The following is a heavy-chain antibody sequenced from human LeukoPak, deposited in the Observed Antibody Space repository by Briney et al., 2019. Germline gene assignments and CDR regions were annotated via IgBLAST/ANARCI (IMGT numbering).Heavy chain of an antibody. D-gene: IGHD2-2*01. CDR2: IRYDGSNK. J-gene: IGHJ5*02. CDR3: AKDPDIVVVP. V-gene: IGHV3-30*02. CDR1: GFTFSSYG. Sequence: GGSLRLSCAASGFTFSSYGMHWVRQAPGKGLEWVAFIRYDGSNKYYADSVKGRFTISRDNFKNTLYLQMNSLRAEDTAVYYCAKDPDIVVVPWGQGTLVTVSS.